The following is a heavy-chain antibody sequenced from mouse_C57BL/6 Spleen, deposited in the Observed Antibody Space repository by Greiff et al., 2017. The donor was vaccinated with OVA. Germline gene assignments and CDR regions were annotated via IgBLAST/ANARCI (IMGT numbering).Heavy chain of an antibody. CDR1: GYTFTDYY. Sequence: VQLQQSGPELVKPGASVKISCKASGYTFTDYYMNWVKQSHGKSLEWIGDINPNNGGTSYNQKFKGKATLTVDKSSSTAYMELRSLTSEDSAVYYCARPPSYYGRGCAYWGQGTLVTVSA. CDR2: INPNNGGT. J-gene: IGHJ3*01. D-gene: IGHD1-1*01. CDR3: ARPPSYYGRGCAY. V-gene: IGHV1-26*01.